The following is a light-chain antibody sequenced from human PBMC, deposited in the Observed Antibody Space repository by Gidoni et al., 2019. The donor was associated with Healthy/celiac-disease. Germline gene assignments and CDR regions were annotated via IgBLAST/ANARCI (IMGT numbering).Light chain of an antibody. J-gene: IGKJ5*01. CDR3: QQYYSTPIT. Sequence: DIVMTQSPDSLAVSLGERATINCKSSQSVLYSSNTKNYLAWYQQKPGQPPKLLIYWASTRESGVPDRFSGSGSGTDFTLTISSLQAEDVAVYYCQQYYSTPITFXQGTRLEIK. CDR1: QSVLYSSNTKNY. V-gene: IGKV4-1*01. CDR2: WAS.